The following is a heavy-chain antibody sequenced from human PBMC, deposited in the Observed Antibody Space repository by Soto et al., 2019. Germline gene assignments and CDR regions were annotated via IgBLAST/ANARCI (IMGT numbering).Heavy chain of an antibody. J-gene: IGHJ5*02. CDR1: GFTFSTFA. D-gene: IGHD3-10*01. CDR3: AKCAALMTTSGGWCNWLDP. CDR2: ISGSGGNT. Sequence: EVQLLESGGSLVQPGGSLRLSCAASGFTFSTFAMNWVRQAPGEGLEWGSSISGSGGNTQYADAVKGRVTISRDNFKNTLYLQMNTLRAEDTAVYYCAKCAALMTTSGGWCNWLDPWGQGPLVSVSS. V-gene: IGHV3-23*01.